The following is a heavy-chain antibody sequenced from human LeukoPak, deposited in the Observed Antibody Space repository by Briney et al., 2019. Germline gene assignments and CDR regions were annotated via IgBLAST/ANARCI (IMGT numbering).Heavy chain of an antibody. D-gene: IGHD3-10*01. Sequence: ASVKLSCKASGYTFTSYYTHWVRRAPGQGLECMGIINPRGGGTTYAPKFQGRVTMTRDTSTSTVYMELSSLTSDDTAVYYCARNGVGSGSYEPASYFYYMDAWGKGTTVTVSS. CDR3: ARNGVGSGSYEPASYFYYMDA. J-gene: IGHJ6*03. V-gene: IGHV1-46*01. CDR1: GYTFTSYY. CDR2: INPRGGGT.